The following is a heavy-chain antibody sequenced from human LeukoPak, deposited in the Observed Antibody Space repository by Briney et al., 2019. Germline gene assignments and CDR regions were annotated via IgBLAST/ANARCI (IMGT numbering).Heavy chain of an antibody. CDR3: ARETTLFFFDY. CDR2: IYTCGST. J-gene: IGHJ4*02. Sequence: SETLSLTCTVSGGSISSYYWSWIRQPAGKGLEWIGRIYTCGSTNYNPSLKSRVTISVDKSKNQFSLKLSSVTAADTAVYYCARETTLFFFDYWGQGTLVTVSS. CDR1: GGSISSYY. D-gene: IGHD4-17*01. V-gene: IGHV4-4*07.